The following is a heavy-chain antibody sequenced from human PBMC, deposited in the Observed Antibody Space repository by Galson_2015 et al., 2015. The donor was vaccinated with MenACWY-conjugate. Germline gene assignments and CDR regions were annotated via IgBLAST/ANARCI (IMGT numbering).Heavy chain of an antibody. V-gene: IGHV3-33*08. CDR1: GFTFTDFW. CDR3: ARDRGTRNWYFDY. D-gene: IGHD1-1*01. J-gene: IGHJ4*02. Sequence: SLRLSCAASGFTFTDFWMSWVRQAPGKGLEWVAVIWNGGSNKYYADSVRGRFTVSRDNSKNTVSLQMDSLRGDDTAVYFCARDRGTRNWYFDYWGQGILVTVSS. CDR2: IWNGGSNK.